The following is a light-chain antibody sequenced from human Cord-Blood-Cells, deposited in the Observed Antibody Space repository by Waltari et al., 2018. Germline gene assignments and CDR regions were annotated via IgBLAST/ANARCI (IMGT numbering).Light chain of an antibody. V-gene: IGLV1-40*01. J-gene: IGLJ2*01. CDR1: SSHIGAGYD. Sequence: QSVLTQPPSVSGAPGQRVTISCTGSSSHIGAGYDVHWYQQLPGTAPKLLIYGNSNRPSGVPDRFSGSKSGTSASLAITGLQAEDEADYYCCSYAGSSTYVVFGGGTKLTVL. CDR3: CSYAGSSTYVV. CDR2: GNS.